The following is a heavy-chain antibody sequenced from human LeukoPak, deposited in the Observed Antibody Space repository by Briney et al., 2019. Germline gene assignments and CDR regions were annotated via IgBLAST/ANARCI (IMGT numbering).Heavy chain of an antibody. Sequence: GGSLRLSCAASGFTFSSFSMNWVRQGPGKGLEWISYISNSASSIQYADSVKGRFTISRDNAENSLYLQMNSLRAEDTAVYYCARESGAYSSSWDFDYWGQGTLVTVSS. V-gene: IGHV3-48*01. CDR3: ARESGAYSSSWDFDY. J-gene: IGHJ4*02. D-gene: IGHD6-13*01. CDR2: ISNSASSI. CDR1: GFTFSSFS.